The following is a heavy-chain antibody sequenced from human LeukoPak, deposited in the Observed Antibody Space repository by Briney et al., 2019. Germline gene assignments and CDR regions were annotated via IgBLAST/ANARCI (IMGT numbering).Heavy chain of an antibody. Sequence: GGSLRLSCTASGFTFDNFAMHWVRQAPGKGLEWVSYISSSGSTICYADSVKGRFTISRDNAKNSLYLQMNSLRAEDTAVYYCAELGITMIGGVWGKGTTVTISS. CDR1: GFTFDNFA. D-gene: IGHD3-10*02. J-gene: IGHJ6*04. V-gene: IGHV3-48*03. CDR3: AELGITMIGGV. CDR2: ISSSGSTI.